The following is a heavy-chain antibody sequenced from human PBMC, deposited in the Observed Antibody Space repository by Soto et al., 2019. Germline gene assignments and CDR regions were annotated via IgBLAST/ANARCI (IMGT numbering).Heavy chain of an antibody. V-gene: IGHV1-46*01. CDR2: IHCGRGGT. CDR1: GYTFTTYY. CDR3: VREFSGGYFDY. J-gene: IGHJ4*02. Sequence: QVQLVQSGAEVKKPGASVKVSCKASGYTFTTYYMHWVRQAPGQGLEWVGIIHCGRGGTNYAQKFQGRVTMTRDTSTSTVYMELSSLGSEDTAVYYCVREFSGGYFDYWGQGTLVTVSS. D-gene: IGHD3-10*01.